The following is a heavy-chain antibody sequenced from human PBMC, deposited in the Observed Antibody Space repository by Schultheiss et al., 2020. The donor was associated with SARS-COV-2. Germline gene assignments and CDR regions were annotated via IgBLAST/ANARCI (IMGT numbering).Heavy chain of an antibody. J-gene: IGHJ6*02. CDR3: ARDWRGGWPYYYYYGMTS. CDR1: GGSISSGGYY. V-gene: IGHV4-31*03. Sequence: SETLSLTCTVSGGSISSGGYYWSWIRQHPGKGLEWIGYIYYSGSTYYNPSLKSRVTISVDTSKNQFSLKLSSVTAADTAVYYCARDWRGGWPYYYYYGMTSGAKGPRSPSP. D-gene: IGHD3-10*01. CDR2: IYYSGST.